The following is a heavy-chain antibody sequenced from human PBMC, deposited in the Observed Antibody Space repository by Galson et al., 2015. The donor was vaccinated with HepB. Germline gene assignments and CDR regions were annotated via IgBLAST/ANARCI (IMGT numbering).Heavy chain of an antibody. Sequence: TLSLTCAVYGGSLSGYYWRWIRQPPGKGLEWIGYIYNSGSTNYNPSLKSRVTISVDTAKNQFPLKLRSVTAADTAVYYCTRDMRPFTSGWRAFDIWGQGTMVTVSS. CDR1: GGSLSGYY. D-gene: IGHD6-19*01. CDR2: IYNSGST. J-gene: IGHJ3*02. CDR3: TRDMRPFTSGWRAFDI. V-gene: IGHV4-59*01.